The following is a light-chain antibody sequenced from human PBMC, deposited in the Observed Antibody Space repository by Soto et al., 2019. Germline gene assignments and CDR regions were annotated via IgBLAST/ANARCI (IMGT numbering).Light chain of an antibody. CDR1: QSVSSY. J-gene: IGKJ4*01. CDR3: QQRSNWPPLT. CDR2: DAS. V-gene: IGKV3-11*01. Sequence: ESVLTQSPATLSLSPGERATLSCRASQSVSSYLAWYQQKPGQAPRLLIYDASNRATGIPARFSGSGSGTDFTLTISSLAPEEFAVYYCQQRSNWPPLTFGGGTKVEIK.